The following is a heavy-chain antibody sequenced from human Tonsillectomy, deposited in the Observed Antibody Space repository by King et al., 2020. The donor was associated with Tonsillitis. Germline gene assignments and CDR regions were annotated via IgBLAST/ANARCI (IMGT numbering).Heavy chain of an antibody. V-gene: IGHV3-33*01. Sequence: VQLVESGGGVVQPGRSLRLSCAASGFTFSSYLMHWVRQAPGKGLEWVAVIWSDGSDQYYGDSVKGRFTISRDNSKNTLYLQLNSLRAEDTAVYFCARAVGDLDIWGQGTMVTVSS. CDR3: ARAVGDLDI. CDR1: GFTFSSYL. J-gene: IGHJ3*02. D-gene: IGHD3-16*01. CDR2: IWSDGSDQ.